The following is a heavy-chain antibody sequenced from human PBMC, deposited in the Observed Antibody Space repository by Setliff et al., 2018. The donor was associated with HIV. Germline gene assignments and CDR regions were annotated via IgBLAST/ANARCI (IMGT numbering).Heavy chain of an antibody. CDR2: FDPQDGET. D-gene: IGHD3-16*01. J-gene: IGHJ4*02. Sequence: ASVKVSCKVSGFTLSEVSIHWVRQAPGKGLEWMGYFDPQDGETVYAQKFQGRVTMTEDTSTDTAYMEMSGLRSEDTAVYYCARLKLWGQGTLVTVSS. CDR3: ARLKL. V-gene: IGHV1-24*01. CDR1: GFTLSEVS.